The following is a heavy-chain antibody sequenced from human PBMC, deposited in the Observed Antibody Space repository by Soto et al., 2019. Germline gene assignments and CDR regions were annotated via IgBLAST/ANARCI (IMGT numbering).Heavy chain of an antibody. V-gene: IGHV1-46*01. CDR2: INPSGGST. D-gene: IGHD3-22*01. Sequence: GASVKVSCKASGYTFTSYYMHCVRQAPGQGLEWMGIINPSGGSTSYAQKFQGRVTMTRDNAKNSLYLQMNSLRAEDTAVYYCARGFEYYDSSGCDYFDYWGQGTLVTVSS. J-gene: IGHJ4*02. CDR1: GYTFTSYY. CDR3: ARGFEYYDSSGCDYFDY.